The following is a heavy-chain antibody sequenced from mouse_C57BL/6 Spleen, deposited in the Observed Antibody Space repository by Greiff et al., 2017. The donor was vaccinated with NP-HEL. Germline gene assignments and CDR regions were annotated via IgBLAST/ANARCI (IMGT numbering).Heavy chain of an antibody. D-gene: IGHD1-1*01. Sequence: VQLQQSGAELMKPGASVKLSCKASGYTFTGYWIEWVKQRPGHGLEWIGELLPGSGSTNYTEKFKGKATFTADTSSNTAYMQLSSLTTEDSAIYYCAGGYGSSFDYWGQGTTVTVSS. J-gene: IGHJ2*01. CDR3: AGGYGSSFDY. CDR1: GYTFTGYW. CDR2: LLPGSGST. V-gene: IGHV1-9*01.